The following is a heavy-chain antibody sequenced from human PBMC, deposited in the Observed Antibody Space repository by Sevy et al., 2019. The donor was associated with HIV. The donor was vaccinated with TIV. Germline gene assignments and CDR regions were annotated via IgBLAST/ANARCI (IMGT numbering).Heavy chain of an antibody. Sequence: SETLSLTCTVSGASISSSYWGWIRQPAGKGLEWIGRMYISGSMNYNPSLKSRVTMSVETSKNQFSLRLTSVTAADPAVYFCAREADYSSSSFDYWGQGTLVTVSS. CDR1: GASISSSY. V-gene: IGHV4-4*07. D-gene: IGHD6-6*01. J-gene: IGHJ4*02. CDR3: AREADYSSSSFDY. CDR2: MYISGSM.